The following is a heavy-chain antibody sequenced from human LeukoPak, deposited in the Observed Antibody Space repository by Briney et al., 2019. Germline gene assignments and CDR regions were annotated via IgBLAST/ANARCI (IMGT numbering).Heavy chain of an antibody. Sequence: ASVKVSCKASGYTFTSYGISWVRQAPGQGLEWMGGIIPIFGTANYAQKFQGRVTITADESTSTAYMELSSLRSEDTAVYYCARPPEAEYSSGWYRYWGQGTLVTVSS. D-gene: IGHD6-19*01. V-gene: IGHV1-69*13. J-gene: IGHJ4*02. CDR3: ARPPEAEYSSGWYRY. CDR1: GYTFTSYG. CDR2: IIPIFGTA.